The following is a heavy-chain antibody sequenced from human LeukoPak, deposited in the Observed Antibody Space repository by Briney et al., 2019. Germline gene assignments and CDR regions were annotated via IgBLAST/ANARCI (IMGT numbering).Heavy chain of an antibody. CDR2: IIPIFGTA. D-gene: IGHD1-1*01. V-gene: IGHV1-69*05. CDR3: ARGVWLERRGPNWFDP. Sequence: SVKVSCKASGGTFSSYAISWVRQAPGQGLEWMGGIIPIFGTANYAQKFQGRVTITTDESTSTAYMELSSLRSEDTAVYYCARGVWLERRGPNWFDPWGQGTLVTVSS. CDR1: GGTFSSYA. J-gene: IGHJ5*02.